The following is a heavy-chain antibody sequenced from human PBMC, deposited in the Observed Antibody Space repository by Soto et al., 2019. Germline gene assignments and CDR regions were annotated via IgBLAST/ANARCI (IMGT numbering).Heavy chain of an antibody. J-gene: IGHJ4*02. CDR2: INHSGST. CDR1: GGSFSSYY. V-gene: IGHV4-34*01. CDR3: ARTSRFDY. Sequence: QVQLQQWGAGLLKPSETLSLTCAVYGGSFSSYYWSWIRQPPGKGLEWIGEINHSGSTNYNPALNSRVTISVDTSKNQFSLKLSSVTAADTAVYYCARTSRFDYWGQGTLVTVSS. D-gene: IGHD6-6*01.